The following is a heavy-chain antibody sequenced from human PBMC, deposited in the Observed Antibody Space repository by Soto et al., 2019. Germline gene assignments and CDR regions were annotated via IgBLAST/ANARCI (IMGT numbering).Heavy chain of an antibody. Sequence: QVQLVQSGAEVKKPGASVKVSCKASGYTFTSYGISWVRQAPGQGLEWMGWISAYNGNTNYAQKFQDRVTMTTDTSTSTDYMELRSLRSDDTAVYYGARAAYEIVTGYYRRWGQGTLVTVSS. CDR2: ISAYNGNT. CDR3: ARAAYEIVTGYYRR. D-gene: IGHD3-9*01. J-gene: IGHJ4*02. CDR1: GYTFTSYG. V-gene: IGHV1-18*01.